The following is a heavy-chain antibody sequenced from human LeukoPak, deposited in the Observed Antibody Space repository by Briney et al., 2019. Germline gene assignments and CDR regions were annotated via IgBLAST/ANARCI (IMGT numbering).Heavy chain of an antibody. J-gene: IGHJ4*02. CDR1: GGTFSSYA. CDR2: IIPIFGTA. V-gene: IGHV1-69*13. D-gene: IGHD2-2*01. Sequence: ASVKVSCKASGGTFSSYAISWVRRAPGQGLEWMGGIIPIFGTANYAQKFQGRVTITADESTSTAYMELSSLRSEDTAVFYCARSHNQIWVPAATGYFDYWGQGTLVTVSS. CDR3: ARSHNQIWVPAATGYFDY.